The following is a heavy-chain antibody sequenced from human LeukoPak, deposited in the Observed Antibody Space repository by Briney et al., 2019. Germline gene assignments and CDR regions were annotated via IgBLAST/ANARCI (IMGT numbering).Heavy chain of an antibody. Sequence: ASVKVSCKASGYTFTGYYMHWVRQAPGQGLEWMGWINPNSGGTNYAQKFQGWVTMTRDTSISTAYMELSRLRSDDTAVYYCAREAHNSYERNRYFDLWGRGTLVTVSS. D-gene: IGHD5-18*01. CDR1: GYTFTGYY. CDR2: INPNSGGT. CDR3: AREAHNSYERNRYFDL. V-gene: IGHV1-2*04. J-gene: IGHJ2*01.